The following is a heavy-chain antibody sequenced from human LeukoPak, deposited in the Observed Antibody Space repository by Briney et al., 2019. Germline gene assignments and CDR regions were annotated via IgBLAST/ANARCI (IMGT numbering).Heavy chain of an antibody. D-gene: IGHD1-26*01. CDR2: IKSKTDGGTT. CDR1: GFTFSNAW. V-gene: IGHV3-15*01. Sequence: GGSLRLSCAASGFTFSNAWMSWVRQAPGKGLEWVGRIKSKTDGGTTDYAAPVKGRFTISRDDSKNTLYLQMNSLKTEDTAVYYYTTEPIYSGSYYFDYWGQGTLVTVSS. CDR3: TTEPIYSGSYYFDY. J-gene: IGHJ4*02.